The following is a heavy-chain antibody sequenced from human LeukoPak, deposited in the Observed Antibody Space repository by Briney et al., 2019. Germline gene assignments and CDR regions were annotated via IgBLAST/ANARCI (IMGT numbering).Heavy chain of an antibody. D-gene: IGHD3-3*01. V-gene: IGHV1-2*02. CDR1: GYTFTCYY. CDR3: ARGSYYDFWSGYLPSFDP. J-gene: IGHJ5*02. Sequence: ASVKVSCKASGYTFTCYYMHWVRQAPGQGLEWMGWINPNSGGTNYAQKFQGRVTMTRDTSISTAYMELSRLRSDDTAVYYCARGSYYDFWSGYLPSFDPWGQGTLVTVSS. CDR2: INPNSGGT.